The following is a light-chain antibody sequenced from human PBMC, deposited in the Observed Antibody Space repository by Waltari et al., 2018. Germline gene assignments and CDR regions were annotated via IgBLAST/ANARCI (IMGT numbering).Light chain of an antibody. CDR2: GAS. CDR1: QGVSSS. CDR3: QQYNAWPRT. Sequence: EIVMTQSPATLSVSPGERATLSCRASQGVSSSLAWYQGKPGQAPRPLIYGASTRATGIPGRISGSGSGAEFTLTISSLQSEDSAVYYCQQYNAWPRTFGQGTKLEVK. V-gene: IGKV3-15*01. J-gene: IGKJ1*01.